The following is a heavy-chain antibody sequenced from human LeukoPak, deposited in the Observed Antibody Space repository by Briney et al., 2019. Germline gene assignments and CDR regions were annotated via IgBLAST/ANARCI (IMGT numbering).Heavy chain of an antibody. Sequence: SETLSLTCAVSGGSISSSNWWSWVRQPPGKGLEWIGYIYYSGSTYYNPSLKSRVTISVDTSKNQFSLKLSSVTAADTAVYYCARCPAREPTLQHWGQGTLVTVSS. D-gene: IGHD1-14*01. CDR2: IYYSGST. V-gene: IGHV4-4*02. J-gene: IGHJ1*01. CDR1: GGSISSSNW. CDR3: ARCPAREPTLQH.